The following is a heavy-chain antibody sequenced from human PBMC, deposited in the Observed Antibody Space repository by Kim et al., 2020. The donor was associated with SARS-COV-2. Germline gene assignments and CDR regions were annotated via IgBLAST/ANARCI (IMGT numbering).Heavy chain of an antibody. CDR3: AKEVIAGWYNGMDS. Sequence: YADSVTGRFTTSRDKPKNTLDRQMNSLRAEDTAVYYWAKEVIAGWYNGMDSWGQGTLVTVSS. J-gene: IGHJ5*01. D-gene: IGHD1-26*01. V-gene: IGHV3-23*01.